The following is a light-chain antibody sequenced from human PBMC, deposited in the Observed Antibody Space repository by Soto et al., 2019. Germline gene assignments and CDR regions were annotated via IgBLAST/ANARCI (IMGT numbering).Light chain of an antibody. CDR3: SSYTNINTRACV. CDR1: SSDVGGYNY. CDR2: EVS. Sequence: QSALTQPASVSGSPGQSITISCTGTSSDVGGYNYVSWYQQHPGKAPKLMIYEVSNRPSGVSNRFSGSKSGNTASLTISGLQAEDEADYYCSSYTNINTRACVFGTGTKVTV. J-gene: IGLJ1*01. V-gene: IGLV2-14*01.